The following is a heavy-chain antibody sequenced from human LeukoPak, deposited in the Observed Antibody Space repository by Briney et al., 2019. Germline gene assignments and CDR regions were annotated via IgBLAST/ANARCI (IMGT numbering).Heavy chain of an antibody. D-gene: IGHD3-16*01. CDR2: LSSKYET. CDR1: GFIVSRNY. CDR3: YGIHLGDSFDI. V-gene: IGHV3-53*01. J-gene: IGHJ3*02. Sequence: QPGGSPRLSCAASGFIVSRNYMGWVRQAPGKGLEWVSALSSKYETYYADSVKGRFTISRDNSENTLYLQMNALRAEDTALYYCYGIHLGDSFDIWGRGTMVIVFS.